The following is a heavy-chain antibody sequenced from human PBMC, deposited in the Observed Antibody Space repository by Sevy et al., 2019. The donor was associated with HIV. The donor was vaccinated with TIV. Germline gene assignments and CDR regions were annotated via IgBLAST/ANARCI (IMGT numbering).Heavy chain of an antibody. Sequence: GGSLRLSCAASGFTFKNHAMSWVRQAPGKGLEWVSAISGSGGGTYYADSVKGRFTISRDNSKNTVYLQMNSLRAEDTAVYFCAKNPYGDWYYYYYGMDVWGQGTTVTVS. V-gene: IGHV3-23*01. CDR3: AKNPYGDWYYYYYGMDV. CDR2: ISGSGGGT. J-gene: IGHJ6*02. CDR1: GFTFKNHA. D-gene: IGHD4-17*01.